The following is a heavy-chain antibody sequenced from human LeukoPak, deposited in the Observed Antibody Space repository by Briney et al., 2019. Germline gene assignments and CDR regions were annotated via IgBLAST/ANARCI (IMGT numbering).Heavy chain of an antibody. V-gene: IGHV3-21*01. CDR2: ISSSSSYI. CDR1: GFTFSSYS. Sequence: GGSLRLSCAASGFTFSSYSMNWVRQAPWKGLEWVSSISSSSSYIYYADSVKGRFTISRDNAKNSLYLQMNSLRAEDTAVYYCARALPTAFDIWGQGTMVTVSP. CDR3: ARALPTAFDI. J-gene: IGHJ3*02.